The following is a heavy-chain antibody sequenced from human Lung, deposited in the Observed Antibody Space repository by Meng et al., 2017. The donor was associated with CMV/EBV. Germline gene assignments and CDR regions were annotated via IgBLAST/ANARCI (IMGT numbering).Heavy chain of an antibody. Sequence: VQVVQSGGELKKPGASVKVSCKTSGYIFTSYGIHWVLQAHGQGLEWMAWISTYNGYTDDLERFQGRVTLTTDTSTNTVHMELRSLQSDDTAVYYCAKDGHYDSNGDYDIDYWGQGTLVTVSS. CDR3: AKDGHYDSNGDYDIDY. CDR2: ISTYNGYT. D-gene: IGHD3-22*01. J-gene: IGHJ4*02. V-gene: IGHV1-18*01. CDR1: GYIFTSYG.